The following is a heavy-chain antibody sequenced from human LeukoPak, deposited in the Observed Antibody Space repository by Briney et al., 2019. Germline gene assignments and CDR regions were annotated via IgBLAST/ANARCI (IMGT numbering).Heavy chain of an antibody. CDR3: AREGHTSGFCGSFDI. J-gene: IGHJ3*02. Sequence: GGSLRLSCALSGRPFSSSIMHWVRRAPGKGLEWVAGMSFDGSQYYVESVKGRFIISRDNSGNTVHLHMTSLRLEDTAVYFCAREGHTSGFCGSFDIWGQGTTVTISS. CDR2: MSFDGSQ. V-gene: IGHV3-30*03. D-gene: IGHD5-12*01. CDR1: GRPFSSSI.